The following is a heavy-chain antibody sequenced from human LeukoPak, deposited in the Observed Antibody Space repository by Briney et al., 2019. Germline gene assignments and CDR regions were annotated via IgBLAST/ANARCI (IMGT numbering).Heavy chain of an antibody. J-gene: IGHJ4*02. CDR2: ISYSGST. V-gene: IGHV4-59*01. D-gene: IGHD4-11*01. CDR1: GGSISGYY. Sequence: ASESLSLTCTVSGGSISGYYWSWIRQPPGKGLEWVGYISYSGSTNYNPSLKSRITISVDTSKNQFSLKRTSVTAADTAVYYCARDLGPDYNLNYFDYWGQGTLVTVSS. CDR3: ARDLGPDYNLNYFDY.